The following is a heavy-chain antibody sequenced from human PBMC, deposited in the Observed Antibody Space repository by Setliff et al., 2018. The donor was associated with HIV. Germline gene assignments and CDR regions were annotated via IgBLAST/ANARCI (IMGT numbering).Heavy chain of an antibody. V-gene: IGHV3-23*01. CDR2: ISGSGDIT. CDR1: GSSFRSYA. Sequence: PGGSLRLSCAASGSSFRSYAVSWVRQAPGKGLEWVSVISGSGDITYYREAVKGRFTVSRDNSNNTVYLQMNSLRAEDTAMYYCAKTQTVITVYGPFDSWGQGTPVTVSS. D-gene: IGHD4-4*01. J-gene: IGHJ4*02. CDR3: AKTQTVITVYGPFDS.